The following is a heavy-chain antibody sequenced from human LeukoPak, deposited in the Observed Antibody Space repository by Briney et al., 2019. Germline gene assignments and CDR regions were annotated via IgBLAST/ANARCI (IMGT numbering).Heavy chain of an antibody. CDR3: AKGSSGYFVDF. CDR1: GFIFNNYG. CDR2: ISNDGGGT. D-gene: IGHD3-22*01. V-gene: IGHV3-23*01. Sequence: GGSLRLSCAASGFIFNNYGLIWVRQAPGKGLEWVSAISNDGGGTNYADFVKGRFTISRDNSKNTLFLQMNSLRAEDTALYYCAKGSSGYFVDFWGQATLVTVSS. J-gene: IGHJ4*02.